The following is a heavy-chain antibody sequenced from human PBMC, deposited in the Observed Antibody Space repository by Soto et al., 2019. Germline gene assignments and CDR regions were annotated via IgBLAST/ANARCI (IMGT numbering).Heavy chain of an antibody. Sequence: SLRLPCAASGFTFDDYAMHWVRQAPGKGLEWVSGISWNSGSIGYADSVKGRFTISRDNAKNSLYLQMNSLRAEDTALYYCAKTQLRFLEWLETDYWGQGTLVTVSS. CDR3: AKTQLRFLEWLETDY. J-gene: IGHJ4*02. D-gene: IGHD3-3*01. V-gene: IGHV3-9*01. CDR2: ISWNSGSI. CDR1: GFTFDDYA.